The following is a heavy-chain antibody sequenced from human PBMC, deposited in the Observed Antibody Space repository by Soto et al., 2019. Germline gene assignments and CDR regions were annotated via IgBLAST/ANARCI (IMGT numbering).Heavy chain of an antibody. V-gene: IGHV1-18*01. Sequence: ASVKVSCKASGYTYTRYGISWVRQEPEQGLEWMGWISAYNGNTNYAQKLQGRVTMTTDTSTSTAYMELRSLRSDDTAVYYCAREVVPAASYYYMDVWGKGTTVTVSS. D-gene: IGHD2-2*01. CDR1: GYTYTRYG. CDR2: ISAYNGNT. J-gene: IGHJ6*03. CDR3: AREVVPAASYYYMDV.